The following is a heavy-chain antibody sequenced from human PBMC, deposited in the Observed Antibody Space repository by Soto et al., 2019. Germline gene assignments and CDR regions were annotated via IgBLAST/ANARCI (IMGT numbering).Heavy chain of an antibody. CDR2: ISYDGSNK. J-gene: IGHJ4*02. CDR3: AKEFYSYGYEGPFDY. D-gene: IGHD5-18*01. CDR1: GFTFSSYG. Sequence: QVQLVESGGGVVQPGRSLRLSCAASGFTFSSYGMHWVRQAPGKGLEWVAVISYDGSNKYYADSVKGRFTISRDNSKNTLYLQMNSLRAEDTAVYYCAKEFYSYGYEGPFDYWGQGTLVTVSS. V-gene: IGHV3-30*18.